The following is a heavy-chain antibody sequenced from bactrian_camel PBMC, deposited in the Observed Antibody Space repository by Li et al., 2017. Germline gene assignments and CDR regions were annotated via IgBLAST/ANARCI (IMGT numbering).Heavy chain of an antibody. J-gene: IGHJ4*01. CDR3: VGVIASLVPPS. Sequence: QLVESGGGSVQAGGSLSLSCAASVYTYIYRTLCMGWFRQAPGNECELVAQISGDGSTYYANSVKGRFTISQGSAKNTLHLQMDSLKPEDTAVYYCVGVIASLVPPSWGLGTQVTVS. CDR1: VYTYIYRTLC. CDR2: ISGDGST. D-gene: IGHD6*01. V-gene: IGHV3S55*01.